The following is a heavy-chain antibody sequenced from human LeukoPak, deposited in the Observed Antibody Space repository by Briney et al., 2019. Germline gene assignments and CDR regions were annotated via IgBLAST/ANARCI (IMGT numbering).Heavy chain of an antibody. CDR3: ATPNGGNLFHLDF. Sequence: ASVKVSCKVSGYILIELSMHWVRQAPGKGLEWMGGFDPEDAETIYAQKFQGRVTMTEDTSADTAYMELSNLRSEDTAVYYCATPNGGNLFHLDFWGQGTLVTVSS. J-gene: IGHJ4*02. V-gene: IGHV1-24*01. CDR1: GYILIELS. CDR2: FDPEDAET. D-gene: IGHD4-23*01.